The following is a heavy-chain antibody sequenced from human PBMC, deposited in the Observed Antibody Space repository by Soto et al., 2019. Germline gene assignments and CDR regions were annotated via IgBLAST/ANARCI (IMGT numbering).Heavy chain of an antibody. CDR1: GFTFDDFDDYA. Sequence: SVGSLRLSCAASGFTFDDFDDYAMHWVRRRPGKGLEWVSGISWNSGSMGYADSVKARFTISRDNAKKSLHLQMNSLSAEDTALYYCAKDISGRGSYYYYYGMDVWGQGTTVTVSS. CDR3: AKDISGRGSYYYYYGMDV. D-gene: IGHD1-26*01. J-gene: IGHJ6*02. V-gene: IGHV3-9*01. CDR2: ISWNSGSM.